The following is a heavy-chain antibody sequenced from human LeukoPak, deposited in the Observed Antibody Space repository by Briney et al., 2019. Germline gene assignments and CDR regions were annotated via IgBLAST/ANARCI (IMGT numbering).Heavy chain of an antibody. CDR1: GGTFSSYA. CDR2: IIPILGIA. J-gene: IGHJ4*02. CDR3: ARVKYSSSSGLPCY. Sequence: SVKVSCKASGGTFSSYAISWVRQAPGQGLEWMGRIIPILGIANYAQKFQGRVTITADKSTSTAYMELSSLRSEDTAVYYCARVKYSSSSGLPCYWGQGTLVTVSS. V-gene: IGHV1-69*04. D-gene: IGHD6-6*01.